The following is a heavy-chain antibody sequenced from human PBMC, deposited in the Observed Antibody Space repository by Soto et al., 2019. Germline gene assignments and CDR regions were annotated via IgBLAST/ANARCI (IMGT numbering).Heavy chain of an antibody. J-gene: IGHJ4*02. CDR1: GFAFSTYG. V-gene: IGHV3-30*03. CDR2: ISYDGSNK. Sequence: GGSLRLSCAASGFAFSTYGMRWVRQTPGKGLEWVAVISYDGSNKYYADSVKGRFTISRDNSKNTLYLQMNSLRAEDTAVYYCAREFAEELGPLDYWGQGTLVTVSS. CDR3: AREFAEELGPLDY. D-gene: IGHD3-10*01.